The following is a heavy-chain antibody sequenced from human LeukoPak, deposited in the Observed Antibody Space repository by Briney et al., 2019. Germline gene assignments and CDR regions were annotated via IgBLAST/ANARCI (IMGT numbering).Heavy chain of an antibody. V-gene: IGHV1-2*02. CDR2: INPASGGT. CDR3: ARDGSLSRSGYYYGMDV. CDR1: GYTFTAYY. J-gene: IGHJ6*02. D-gene: IGHD3-10*01. Sequence: ASVKVSCKASGYTFTAYYIHWVRQAPGQGLEWMGWINPASGGTSYAQKVQGRVTMTTDTSTSTAYMELRSLSSDDTAVYYCARDGSLSRSGYYYGMDVWGQGTTVTVSS.